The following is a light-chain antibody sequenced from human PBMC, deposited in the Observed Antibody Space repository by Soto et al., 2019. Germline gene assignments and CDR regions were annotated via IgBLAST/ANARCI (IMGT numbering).Light chain of an antibody. J-gene: IGKJ4*01. CDR1: QPIGTW. CDR2: AAS. CDR3: QQYQTHPLT. V-gene: IGKV1D-16*01. Sequence: DIQMTQSPSSLSASVGDRVTITCRASQPIGTWVAWYQQKPDQAPKTLISAASTLESGVPSRFSGSGSGTDFTLTISSLQPEDFATYYCQQYQTHPLTFGGGTMVDIK.